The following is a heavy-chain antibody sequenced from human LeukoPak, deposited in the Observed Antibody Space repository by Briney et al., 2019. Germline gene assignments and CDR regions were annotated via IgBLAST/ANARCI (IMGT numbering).Heavy chain of an antibody. CDR3: AGDWVDGSSWPY. J-gene: IGHJ4*02. CDR1: GFTFSSYG. CDR2: ISGSSSYI. V-gene: IGHV3-21*01. D-gene: IGHD6-13*01. Sequence: GGSLRLSCAASGFTFSSYGMNWVRQAPGKGLEWVSSISGSSSYIYYADSVKGRFTISRDNSKNSLYLQMNSRRAEDTAVYYGAGDWVDGSSWPYWPQRT.